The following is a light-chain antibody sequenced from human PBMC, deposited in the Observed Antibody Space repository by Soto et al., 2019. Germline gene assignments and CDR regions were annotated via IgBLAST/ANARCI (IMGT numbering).Light chain of an antibody. CDR3: QSYDSSLSAL. CDR2: GNS. CDR1: SSNIGAGYD. V-gene: IGLV1-40*01. Sequence: QSALTQPPSVSGAPGQRVTISCTGSSSNIGAGYDVHWYPQLPGTAPKLLIYGNSNRPSGVPDRFSGSKSGTSASLAITGLQAEDEADYYCQSYDSSLSALFGGGTKLTVL. J-gene: IGLJ3*02.